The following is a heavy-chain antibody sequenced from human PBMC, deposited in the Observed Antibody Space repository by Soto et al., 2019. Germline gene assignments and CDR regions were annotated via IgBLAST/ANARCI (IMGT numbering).Heavy chain of an antibody. CDR1: GFTFSIYS. CDR2: ISSSSSTI. CDR3: ARESLDYCANGVCYSSYYYMDV. J-gene: IGHJ6*03. Sequence: RGSLRLSCAASGFTFSIYSMNWVRQAPGKGLEWVSYISSSSSTIYYGDSVKGRFTISRDNAKSSLYLQMNSLRAEDTAVYYCARESLDYCANGVCYSSYYYMDVWGKGTTVTVSS. V-gene: IGHV3-48*01. D-gene: IGHD2-8*01.